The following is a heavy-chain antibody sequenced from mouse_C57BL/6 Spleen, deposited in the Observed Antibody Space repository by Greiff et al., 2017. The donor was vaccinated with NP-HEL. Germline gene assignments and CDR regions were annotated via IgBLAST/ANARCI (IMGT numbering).Heavy chain of an antibody. CDR3: ARPLITTVVASGAMDY. Sequence: VQLQQSGAELAKPGASVKLSCKASGYTFTSYWMHWVKQRPGPGLEWIGYINPSSGYTKYNQKFKDKATLTADKSSSTAYMQLSSLTYEDSAVYYCARPLITTVVASGAMDYWGQGTSVTVSS. V-gene: IGHV1-7*01. J-gene: IGHJ4*01. CDR2: INPSSGYT. CDR1: GYTFTSYW. D-gene: IGHD1-1*01.